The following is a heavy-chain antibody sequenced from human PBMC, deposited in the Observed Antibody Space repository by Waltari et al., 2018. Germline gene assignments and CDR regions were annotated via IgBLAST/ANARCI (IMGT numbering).Heavy chain of an antibody. D-gene: IGHD7-27*01. J-gene: IGHJ6*02. CDR2: INQDGTEK. CDR3: ARVNWGSDKKSLDV. Sequence: EVQLVASGGGLVQPGWSLRLSCAVSGFMFRSYWMSWVRQAPGKGLEWVANINQDGTEKYYVGSVKGRFTISRDNAKNSLYLQMNSLRAEDTAVYYCARVNWGSDKKSLDVWGQGTTVTVSS. CDR1: GFMFRSYW. V-gene: IGHV3-7*04.